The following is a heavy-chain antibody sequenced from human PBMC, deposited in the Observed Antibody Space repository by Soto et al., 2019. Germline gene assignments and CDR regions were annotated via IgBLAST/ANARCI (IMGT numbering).Heavy chain of an antibody. V-gene: IGHV4-4*07. CDR3: ASGRFLEWYPLDP. D-gene: IGHD3-3*01. CDR1: GGSMSSYY. CDR2: IYTSGST. J-gene: IGHJ5*02. Sequence: TLSLTCTVSGGSMSSYYWSWIRQPPGKGLEWIGYIYTSGSTNYNPSLKSRVTMSVDTSKNQFSLKLSSVTAADTAVYYCASGRFLEWYPLDPWGQGTLVTVSS.